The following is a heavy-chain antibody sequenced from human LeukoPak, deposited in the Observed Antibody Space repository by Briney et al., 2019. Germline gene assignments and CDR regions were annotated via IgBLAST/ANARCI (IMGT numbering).Heavy chain of an antibody. CDR2: IRYDGSNK. CDR3: ARVYYYDSSGYLNPFDY. Sequence: GGSLRLSCAASGFTFSSYGMHWVRQAPGKGLEWVAIIRYDGSNKYYADSVKGRFTISRDNSKNTLYLQMNSLRAEDTAVYYCARVYYYDSSGYLNPFDYWGQGTLVTVSS. V-gene: IGHV3-30*02. J-gene: IGHJ4*02. D-gene: IGHD3-22*01. CDR1: GFTFSSYG.